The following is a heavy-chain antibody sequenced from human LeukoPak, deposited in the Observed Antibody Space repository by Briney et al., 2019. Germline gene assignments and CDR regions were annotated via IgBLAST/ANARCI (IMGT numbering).Heavy chain of an antibody. J-gene: IGHJ4*02. V-gene: IGHV1-69*05. CDR2: IIPIFGTA. CDR1: GGTFSSYA. CDR3: ARGGCSSTSCYIDY. D-gene: IGHD2-2*02. Sequence: TSVKVSCKASGGTFSSYAISWVRQAPGQGLEWMGGIIPIFGTANYAQKFQGRVTITTDESTSTAYMELSSLRSEDTAVYYCARGGCSSTSCYIDYWGQGTLVTVSS.